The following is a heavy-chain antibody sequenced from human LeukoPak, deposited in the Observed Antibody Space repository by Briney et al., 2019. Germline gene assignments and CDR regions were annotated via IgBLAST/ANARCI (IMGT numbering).Heavy chain of an antibody. Sequence: PGRSLRLSCAASGFTFSSYGMHWVRQPPGKGLEWVAVISKDGSNKYYADSVKGRVTISRDNSKNTLYLQMNSLRAEDTAVYYCAKSDYSGYEYYYYYYMDVWGKGTTVTISS. J-gene: IGHJ6*03. CDR2: ISKDGSNK. V-gene: IGHV3-30*18. CDR1: GFTFSSYG. D-gene: IGHD5-12*01. CDR3: AKSDYSGYEYYYYYYMDV.